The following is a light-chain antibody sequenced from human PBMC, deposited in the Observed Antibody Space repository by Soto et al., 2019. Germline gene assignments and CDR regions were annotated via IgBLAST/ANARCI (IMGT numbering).Light chain of an antibody. CDR1: QSVSTY. J-gene: IGKJ1*01. CDR2: GAS. CDR3: QQTYTYRT. Sequence: DIQMTQSPSSLSASVGDRVTITCRASQSVSTYVNWYQHNPGRAPKLLIYGASSLQSGVPSRFSGSGSGTDFTLTINSLQPEDFATYYCQQTYTYRTFGQGTKMEI. V-gene: IGKV1-39*01.